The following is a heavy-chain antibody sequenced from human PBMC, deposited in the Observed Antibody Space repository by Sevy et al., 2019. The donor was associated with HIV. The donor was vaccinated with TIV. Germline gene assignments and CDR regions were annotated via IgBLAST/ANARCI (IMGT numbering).Heavy chain of an antibody. CDR2: ITDNGAKT. J-gene: IGHJ4*02. V-gene: IGHV3-23*01. CDR3: AKTEYTSGWFY. CDR1: GFSFYTYA. D-gene: IGHD6-19*01. Sequence: GGSLRLSCPTSGFSFYTYAMTWVRQAPGKGLEWVASITDNGAKTFYAYSVKGRFTISTDNSQSKLFLHMNSLRGDDTAVYFCAKTEYTSGWFYWGQGTLVTVSS.